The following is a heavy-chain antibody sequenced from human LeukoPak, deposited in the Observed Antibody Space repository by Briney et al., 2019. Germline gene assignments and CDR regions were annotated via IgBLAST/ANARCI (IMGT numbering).Heavy chain of an antibody. D-gene: IGHD6-13*01. V-gene: IGHV3-23*01. J-gene: IGHJ4*02. CDR3: AKDLTIVAAGTSNY. Sequence: GGSLRLPCAASGFTFSSYSMNWVRQAPGKGLGRVSAISGSGGSTYYADSVKGRFTISRDNSKNTLYLQMNSLRAEDTAVYYCAKDLTIVAAGTSNYWGQGTLVTVSS. CDR1: GFTFSSYS. CDR2: ISGSGGST.